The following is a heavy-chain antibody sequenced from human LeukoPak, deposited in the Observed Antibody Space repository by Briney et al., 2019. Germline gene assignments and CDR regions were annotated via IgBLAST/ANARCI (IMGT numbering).Heavy chain of an antibody. D-gene: IGHD4-11*01. CDR2: IWYDGGNK. CDR1: GFTFSIYG. J-gene: IGHJ4*02. CDR3: ARDRFPYSNSFYFDY. Sequence: GRSLRLSCAASGFTFSIYGMHWVRQAPGKGLEWVAVIWYDGGNKYYADSVKGRFTISRDNSKNTLYPQMNSLRAEDTAVYYCARDRFPYSNSFYFDYWGQGTLVTVSS. V-gene: IGHV3-33*01.